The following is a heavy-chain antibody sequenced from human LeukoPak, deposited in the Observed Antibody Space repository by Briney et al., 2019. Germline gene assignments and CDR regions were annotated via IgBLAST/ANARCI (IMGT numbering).Heavy chain of an antibody. V-gene: IGHV3-74*01. CDR2: INSDGSST. D-gene: IGHD2-15*01. CDR1: GFTFSSYW. J-gene: IGHJ6*03. CDR3: ARDRSGGGKDCSGGSCYSRYYYYMDV. Sequence: GGSLRLSCAASGFTFSSYWMHWVRQAPGKGLVWVSRINSDGSSTSYADSVKGRFTISRDNAKNTLYLQMSSLRAEDTAVYYCARDRSGGGKDCSGGSCYSRYYYYMDVWGKGTTVTVSS.